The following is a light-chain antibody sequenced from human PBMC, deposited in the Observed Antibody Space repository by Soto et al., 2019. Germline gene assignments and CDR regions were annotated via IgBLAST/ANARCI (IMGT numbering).Light chain of an antibody. CDR3: SSYTNSSTLEV. J-gene: IGLJ1*01. CDR1: SSDVGGYNY. V-gene: IGLV2-14*01. CDR2: DVS. Sequence: QSVRTQPASVSGSHGQSITISCTGTSSDVGGYNYVSWYQQHPGKAPKLMIYDVSNRPSGVSIRFSGSKSGNTDSLTFFGLQSEDEADYYCSSYTNSSTLEVFGTGTKVTVL.